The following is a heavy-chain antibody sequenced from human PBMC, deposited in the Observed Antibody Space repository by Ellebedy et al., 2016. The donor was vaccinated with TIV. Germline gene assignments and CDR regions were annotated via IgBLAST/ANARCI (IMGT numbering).Heavy chain of an antibody. V-gene: IGHV4-59*13. CDR1: GGSISTYY. J-gene: IGHJ2*01. Sequence: MPSETLSLTCTVSGGSISTYYWSWIRQPPGKGPEWIGYSSYSGSTDYNPSLKSRVTISEDTSKNQFSLKLSSVTAADTAIYYCSLKLGSQKDWYFDRWGRGTPVTVSS. CDR3: SLKLGSQKDWYFDR. CDR2: SSYSGST. D-gene: IGHD7-27*01.